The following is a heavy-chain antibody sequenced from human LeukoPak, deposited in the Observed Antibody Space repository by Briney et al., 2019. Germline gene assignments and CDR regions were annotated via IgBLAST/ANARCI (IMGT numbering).Heavy chain of an antibody. J-gene: IGHJ4*02. CDR3: TGNRGGQLPFDY. CDR2: ISGSGGST. V-gene: IGHV3-23*01. Sequence: PGGSLRLSCAASGFTFSSYWMSWVRQAPGKGLEWVSAISGSGGSTYYADSVKGRFTISRDNSKNTLYLQMNSLKTDDTAVYFCTGNRGGQLPFDYWGRGTQVTVSS. CDR1: GFTFSSYW. D-gene: IGHD3/OR15-3a*01.